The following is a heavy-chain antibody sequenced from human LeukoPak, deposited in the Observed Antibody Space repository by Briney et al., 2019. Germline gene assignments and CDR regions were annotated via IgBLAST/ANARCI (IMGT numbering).Heavy chain of an antibody. CDR3: ARSAGTRYYFDH. Sequence: SDTLSLTRTVSGGSIRSGVYHWSCIRQPPGKGLEWIGYIYYSGSTYYNPSLKSRVTISVDTSKNQFSLKLSSVTAADTAVHYCARSAGTRYYFDHWGQGTLVTVS. V-gene: IGHV4-31*03. D-gene: IGHD1/OR15-1a*01. CDR2: IYYSGST. CDR1: GGSIRSGVYH. J-gene: IGHJ4*02.